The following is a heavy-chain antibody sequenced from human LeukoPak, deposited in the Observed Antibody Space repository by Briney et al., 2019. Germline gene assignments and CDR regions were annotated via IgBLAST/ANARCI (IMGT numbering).Heavy chain of an antibody. V-gene: IGHV4-34*01. J-gene: IGHJ4*02. CDR2: INHSGST. D-gene: IGHD6-13*01. Sequence: PSETLSLTCAVYGGSFSGYYWSWIRQPPGKGLEWIGEINHSGSTNYNPSLKSRVTISVDTSKNQFSLKLSSVTDADTAVYYCARGISSSWYYGYWGRGTLVTVSS. CDR3: ARGISSSWYYGY. CDR1: GGSFSGYY.